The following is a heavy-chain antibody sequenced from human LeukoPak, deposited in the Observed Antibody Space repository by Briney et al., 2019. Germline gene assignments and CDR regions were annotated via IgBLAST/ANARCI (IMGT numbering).Heavy chain of an antibody. V-gene: IGHV4-59*01. J-gene: IGHJ3*02. CDR1: GGSISSYY. D-gene: IGHD1-26*01. CDR3: ARAGGSYGDAFDI. Sequence: SETLSLTCTVSGGSISSYYWSWIRQPPGKGLEWIAYIYYSGSTNYNPSLKSRVTISVDTSKNQFSLKLSSVTAADTAVYYCARAGGSYGDAFDIWGQGTMVTVS. CDR2: IYYSGST.